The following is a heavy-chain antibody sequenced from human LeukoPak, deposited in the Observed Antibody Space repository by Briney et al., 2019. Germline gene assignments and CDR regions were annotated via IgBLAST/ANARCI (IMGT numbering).Heavy chain of an antibody. CDR3: ARGGIASRSSCWFDH. CDR1: GYSISSGYY. CDR2: IYHSGSS. Sequence: SETLSLTCTVSGYSISSGYYWGWIRQPPGKGLEWIGSIYHSGSSYYNPSLKSRVTISVDTSKNQFSLKLSSVTAADTAVYYCARGGIASRSSCWFDHWGQGTQVTVSS. V-gene: IGHV4-38-2*02. D-gene: IGHD6-6*01. J-gene: IGHJ5*02.